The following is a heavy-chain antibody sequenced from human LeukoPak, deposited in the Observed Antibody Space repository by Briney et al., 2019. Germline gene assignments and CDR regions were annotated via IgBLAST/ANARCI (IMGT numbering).Heavy chain of an antibody. CDR1: GYTFTSYA. J-gene: IGHJ4*02. CDR2: INTGNGNT. Sequence: ASVKVSCKASGYTFTSYAMHWVRQAPGQRLECMGWINTGNGNTKYSQKFQGRVTITRDTSAGTAYMDLSSLRSEDTAVYYCARNTETAIPLPYYFDYWGQGTLVTVSS. V-gene: IGHV1-3*04. CDR3: ARNTETAIPLPYYFDY. D-gene: IGHD2-21*02.